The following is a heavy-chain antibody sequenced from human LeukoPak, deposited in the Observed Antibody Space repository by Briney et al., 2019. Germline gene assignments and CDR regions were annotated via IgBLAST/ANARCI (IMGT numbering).Heavy chain of an antibody. V-gene: IGHV3-53*01. J-gene: IGHJ4*02. D-gene: IGHD3-22*01. Sequence: GGSLRLSYAASGFTFSSYAMNWVRWAPGKVLEWVSVIYSGGSTYYADSVKGRFTISRDNSKNTLYLQMNSLRAEDTAVYYCARVRLGDSSTYYYPYFDYWGQGTLVTVSS. CDR2: IYSGGST. CDR1: GFTFSSYA. CDR3: ARVRLGDSSTYYYPYFDY.